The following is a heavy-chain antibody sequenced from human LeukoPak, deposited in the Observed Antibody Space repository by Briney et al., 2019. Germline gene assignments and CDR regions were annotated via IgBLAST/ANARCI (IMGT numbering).Heavy chain of an antibody. CDR3: ARGRVSSSTWYSTYYYYFYMDV. D-gene: IGHD1-1*01. CDR2: IDHTGST. Sequence: PSETLSLTCSVSDDSITMYYWTWIRQPPGKGLEWIGYIDHTGSTNFNPSLNGRVSISRDTTNNLFSLRLRSVTAADTAVYFCARGRVSSSTWYSTYYYYFYMDVWGKGTTVTVSS. J-gene: IGHJ6*03. V-gene: IGHV4-59*01. CDR1: DDSITMYY.